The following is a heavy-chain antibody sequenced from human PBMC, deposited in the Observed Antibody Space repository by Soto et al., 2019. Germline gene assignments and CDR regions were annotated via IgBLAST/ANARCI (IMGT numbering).Heavy chain of an antibody. V-gene: IGHV4-39*01. J-gene: IGHJ4*02. CDR3: ARVNVDTAMVYYFDY. CDR1: GGSISSSSYY. D-gene: IGHD5-18*01. Sequence: SETLSLTCTVSGGSISSSSYYWGWIRQPPGKGLEWIGSIYYSGSTYYNPSLKSRVTISVDTSKNQFSLKLSSVTAADTAVYYCARVNVDTAMVYYFDYWGQGTLVTVSS. CDR2: IYYSGST.